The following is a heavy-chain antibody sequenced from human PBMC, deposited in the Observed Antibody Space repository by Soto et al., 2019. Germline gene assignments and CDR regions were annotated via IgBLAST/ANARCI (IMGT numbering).Heavy chain of an antibody. CDR2: INPNSGGT. Sequence: GASVKVSCKASGYTFTGYYMHWVRQAPGQGLEWMGWINPNSGGTNYAQKFQGWVTMTRDTSISTAYMELSRLRSDDTAVYYCARGGGGDIVVVSAAPVDYYYYMDVWGKGTTVTVSS. D-gene: IGHD2-2*01. CDR1: GYTFTGYY. V-gene: IGHV1-2*04. J-gene: IGHJ6*03. CDR3: ARGGGGDIVVVSAAPVDYYYYMDV.